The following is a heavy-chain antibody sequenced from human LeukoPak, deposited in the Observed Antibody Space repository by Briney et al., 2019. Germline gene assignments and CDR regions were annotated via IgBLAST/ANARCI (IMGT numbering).Heavy chain of an antibody. CDR1: GYTFTGYY. J-gene: IGHJ5*02. CDR3: ARGWAWYCSSTSCPYNWFDP. D-gene: IGHD2-2*01. CDR2: INPNSGGT. Sequence: ASVKVSCKASGYTFTGYYMHWVRQAPGQGLEWMGWINPNSGGTNYAQKFQGRVTTTRDTSISTAYMELSRLRSDDTAVYYCARGWAWYCSSTSCPYNWFDPWGQGTLVTVSS. V-gene: IGHV1-2*02.